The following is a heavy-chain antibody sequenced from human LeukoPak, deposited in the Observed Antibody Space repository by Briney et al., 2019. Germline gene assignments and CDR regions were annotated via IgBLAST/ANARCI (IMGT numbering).Heavy chain of an antibody. CDR3: ARTYYDILTGYNPYFDY. V-gene: IGHV3-74*01. D-gene: IGHD3-9*01. CDR2: INSDGSST. J-gene: IGHJ4*02. Sequence: PGGSLRLSCAASRFTFSTYWMHWVRQAPGKGLVWVSRINSDGSSTGYADSVKGRFTISRDNAKNFLYLQMNSLRAEDTAVYYCARTYYDILTGYNPYFDYWGQGILVTVSS. CDR1: RFTFSTYW.